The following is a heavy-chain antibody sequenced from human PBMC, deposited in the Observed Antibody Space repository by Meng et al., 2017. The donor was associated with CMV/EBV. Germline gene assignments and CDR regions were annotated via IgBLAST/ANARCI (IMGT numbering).Heavy chain of an antibody. J-gene: IGHJ6*02. CDR2: MNPNSGNT. CDR3: ARAHSSSWYSWAYYYYGMDV. V-gene: IGHV1-8*01. CDR1: GYTFTSYD. Sequence: ASVKVSCKASGYTFTSYDINWLRQATGQGLEWMGWMNPNSGNTGYAQKFQGRVTMTRNTSISTAYMELSSLRSEDTAVYYCARAHSSSWYSWAYYYYGMDVWGQGTTVTVSS. D-gene: IGHD6-13*01.